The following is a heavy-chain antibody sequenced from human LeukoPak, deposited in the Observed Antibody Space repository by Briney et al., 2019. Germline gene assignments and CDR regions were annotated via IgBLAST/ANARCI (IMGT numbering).Heavy chain of an antibody. CDR3: ARGYTVDTAMVLGRRAFDI. Sequence: SETLSLTCTVSGGSISSSSYYWGWIRQPPGKGLEWIGSIYYSGSTYYNPSLKSRVTISVDTSKNQFSLKLSSVTAADTAVYYCARGYTVDTAMVLGRRAFDIWGQGTMVTVSS. J-gene: IGHJ3*02. CDR2: IYYSGST. CDR1: GGSISSSSYY. V-gene: IGHV4-39*01. D-gene: IGHD5-18*01.